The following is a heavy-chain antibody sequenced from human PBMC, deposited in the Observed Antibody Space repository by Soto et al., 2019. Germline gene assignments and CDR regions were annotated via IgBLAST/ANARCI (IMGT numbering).Heavy chain of an antibody. J-gene: IGHJ3*02. CDR3: AKDRGYYFGSGSYYDAFAI. D-gene: IGHD3-10*01. V-gene: IGHV3-23*01. CDR2: ISGGGAST. Sequence: GGSLRLSCSASGFPFSSYAMSWVRQAPGKGLEWVSSISGGGASTEYADSVKGRFTISRDTSKNMVYLQMNNLRADDTAVYYCAKDRGYYFGSGSYYDAFAIWGQGTTVTVSS. CDR1: GFPFSSYA.